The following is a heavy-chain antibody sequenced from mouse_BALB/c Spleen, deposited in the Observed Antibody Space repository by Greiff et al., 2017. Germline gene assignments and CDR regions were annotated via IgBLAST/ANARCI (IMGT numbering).Heavy chain of an antibody. CDR2: IDPENGNT. V-gene: IGHV14-1*02. J-gene: IGHJ3*01. Sequence: VQLQQSGAELVRPGALVKLSCKASGFNIKDYYMHWVKQRPEQGLEWIGWIDPENGNTIYDPKFQGKASITADTSSNTAYLQLSSLTSEDTAVYYCTRQDYGYETWFAYWGQGTLVTVSA. CDR1: GFNIKDYY. CDR3: TRQDYGYETWFAY. D-gene: IGHD2-2*01.